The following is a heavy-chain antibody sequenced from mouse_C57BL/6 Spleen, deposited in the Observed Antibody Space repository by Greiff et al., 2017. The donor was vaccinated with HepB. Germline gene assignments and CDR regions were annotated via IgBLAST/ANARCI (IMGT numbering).Heavy chain of an antibody. CDR1: GYTFASYW. CDR2: IYPGSGST. D-gene: IGHD1-1*01. J-gene: IGHJ2*01. Sequence: QVQLQQPGAELVKPGASVKMSCKASGYTFASYWITWVKQRPGQGLEWIGDIYPGSGSTNYNEKFKSKATLTVDTSSSTAYMELSSLTSEDTAVYYLSRKQSYGSGRYSFDYWGQGTTLTVSS. CDR3: SRKQSYGSGRYSFDY. V-gene: IGHV1-55*01.